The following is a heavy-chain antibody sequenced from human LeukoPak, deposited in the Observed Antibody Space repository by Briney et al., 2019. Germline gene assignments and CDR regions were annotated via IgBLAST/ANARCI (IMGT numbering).Heavy chain of an antibody. D-gene: IGHD6-13*01. Sequence: KPGGSLRLSCAASGFTFSSYSMNWVRQAPGKGLEWVSSISSSSSYIYYADSVKGRFTISRDNAKNSLYLQMNSLRAEDTAVYYRARDTVRTNTAGLFDYWGQGTLVTVSS. CDR1: GFTFSSYS. CDR3: ARDTVRTNTAGLFDY. CDR2: ISSSSSYI. J-gene: IGHJ4*02. V-gene: IGHV3-21*01.